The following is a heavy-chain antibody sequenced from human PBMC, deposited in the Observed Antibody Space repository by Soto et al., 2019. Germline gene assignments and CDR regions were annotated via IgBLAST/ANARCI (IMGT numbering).Heavy chain of an antibody. CDR3: VLSYGSPYLKNFDY. V-gene: IGHV1-3*01. Sequence: GASVKVSCKASGGTFSTYATHWVRQAPGQRLEWMGWINAGNGNTKYSQKFQGRVTLTRDTSGNTAYLELSSLRSEDTAVYYCVLSYGSPYLKNFDYWGQGTLVTVSS. CDR1: GGTFSTYA. CDR2: INAGNGNT. D-gene: IGHD3-16*01. J-gene: IGHJ4*02.